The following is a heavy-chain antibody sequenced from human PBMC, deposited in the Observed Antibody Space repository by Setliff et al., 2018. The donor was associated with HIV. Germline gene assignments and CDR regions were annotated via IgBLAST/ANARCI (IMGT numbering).Heavy chain of an antibody. CDR2: THISGIT. Sequence: SESLSLTCTVSGASISTYYWSWIRQPPGRGLEWIGYTHISGITNYNPSLKSRVTISVDTSNQQFSLKLSSVTAADTAVYYCARHEGYNDFLTGYFRYKWYDPWGQGTLVTVSS. D-gene: IGHD3-9*01. V-gene: IGHV4-4*08. CDR1: GASISTYY. J-gene: IGHJ5*02. CDR3: ARHEGYNDFLTGYFRYKWYDP.